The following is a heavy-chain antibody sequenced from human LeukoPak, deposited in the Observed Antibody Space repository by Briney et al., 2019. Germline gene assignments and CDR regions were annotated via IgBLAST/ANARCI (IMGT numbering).Heavy chain of an antibody. CDR1: GYTFTSYA. CDR2: INAGNGNT. Sequence: ASVKVSCKASGYTFTSYAMQWVRQAPGQRLEWMGWINAGNGNTKYSQKFQGGVTITRDTSASTAYMELSSLRSEDTAVYYCARAKSPYDFWSGYSVALYFDYWGQGTLVTVSS. D-gene: IGHD3-3*01. CDR3: ARAKSPYDFWSGYSVALYFDY. V-gene: IGHV1-3*01. J-gene: IGHJ4*02.